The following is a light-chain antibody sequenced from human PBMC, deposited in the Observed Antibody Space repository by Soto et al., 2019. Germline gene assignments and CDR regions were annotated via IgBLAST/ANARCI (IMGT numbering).Light chain of an antibody. CDR3: QQYNSAQWT. CDR2: GAS. J-gene: IGKJ1*01. CDR1: QSVSSN. Sequence: EIVMTQSPATLSVSPGETATLSCRASQSVSSNLAWYQQKPGQAPSLLIYGASARATGIPAKFSGSGSGTDFTLTISSLQSDDFGVYYCQQYNSAQWTFGQGTKVEIK. V-gene: IGKV3-15*01.